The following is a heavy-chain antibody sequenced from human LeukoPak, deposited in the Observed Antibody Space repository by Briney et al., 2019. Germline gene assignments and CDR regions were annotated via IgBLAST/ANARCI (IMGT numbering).Heavy chain of an antibody. CDR1: GGSISSHY. Sequence: PSETLSLTCTVSGGSISSHYWSWIRQPPGKGLEWIGYIFHSGSTKYHPSLKSRVSISVDTSKYQLSLKLTSVTAADTAVYYCARDGGGASYFDYWGQGTLVTVSS. CDR2: IFHSGST. J-gene: IGHJ4*02. CDR3: ARDGGGASYFDY. V-gene: IGHV4-59*11. D-gene: IGHD2-21*01.